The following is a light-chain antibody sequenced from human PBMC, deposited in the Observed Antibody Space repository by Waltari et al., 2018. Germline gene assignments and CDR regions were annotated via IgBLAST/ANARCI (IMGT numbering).Light chain of an antibody. Sequence: QSALTQPASVSGTPGQSITISCTGTTSDVGHSDLVSWYQHHPGQAPQLLICEVIKRPSGVSSRFSGSKSGSTASLTISGLQPEDEADYYCCSYAGLGTYVFGSGTKVTVL. CDR1: TSDVGHSDL. CDR2: EVI. V-gene: IGLV2-23*02. J-gene: IGLJ1*01. CDR3: CSYAGLGTYV.